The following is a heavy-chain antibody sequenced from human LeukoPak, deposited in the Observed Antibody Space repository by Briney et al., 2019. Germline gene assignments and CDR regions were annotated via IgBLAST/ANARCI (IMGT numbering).Heavy chain of an antibody. CDR1: GFTFDDYA. V-gene: IGHV3-9*01. Sequence: GRSLRLSCAASGFTFDDYAMHWVRQAPGKGLEWVSGISWNSGSIDYADSVKGRFTISRDNSKNTLCLQMNSLRAEDTAVYYCAKDPLVVVTAMELDYWGQGTLVTVSS. CDR3: AKDPLVVVTAMELDY. J-gene: IGHJ4*02. D-gene: IGHD2-21*02. CDR2: ISWNSGSI.